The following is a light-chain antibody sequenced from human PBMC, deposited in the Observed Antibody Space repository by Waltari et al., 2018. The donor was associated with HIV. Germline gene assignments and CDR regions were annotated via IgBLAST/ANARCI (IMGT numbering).Light chain of an antibody. V-gene: IGLV2-11*01. CDR2: DVT. Sequence: QSALTQPRSVSASPGQSVTISCTGTSSDVGAYDFVSWYQLLPGQAPILLLYDVTKRPSVVPAPFSRSKSANSAALTSSWLQAEDEAEYYCCSYAGTYTLKFGGGTKLTV. J-gene: IGLJ2*01. CDR3: CSYAGTYTLK. CDR1: SSDVGAYDF.